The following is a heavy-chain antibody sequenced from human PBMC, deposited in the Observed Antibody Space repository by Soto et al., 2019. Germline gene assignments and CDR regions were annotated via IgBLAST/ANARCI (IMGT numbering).Heavy chain of an antibody. CDR3: ARGDDFWYYFDY. CDR2: IYYSGST. V-gene: IGHV4-31*03. Sequence: SETLSLTCTVSGGSISSGGYYWSWIRQHPGKGLEWIGYIYYSGSTYYNPSLKSRVTISVDTSKNQFSLKLSSVTAADTAVYYCARGDDFWYYFDYWGQGTLVTVSS. D-gene: IGHD3-3*01. J-gene: IGHJ4*02. CDR1: GGSISSGGYY.